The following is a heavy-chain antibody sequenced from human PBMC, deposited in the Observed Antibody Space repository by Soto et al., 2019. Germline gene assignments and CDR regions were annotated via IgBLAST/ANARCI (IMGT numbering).Heavy chain of an antibody. D-gene: IGHD2-8*01. CDR2: IIPIFGTV. V-gene: IGHV1-69*05. CDR1: GGTFSNYP. CDR3: ARGNHWCLRVGYCDL. Sequence: QVQLVQAGAEVKKPGSSVKVSCKASGGTFSNYPISWVRQAPGQGLEWMGGIIPIFGTVNYAQKFQGRVTNTPDEFTSTADMDTSSLGFEGTGVDDCARGNHWCLRVGYCDLWGRGTVGTVSS. J-gene: IGHJ2*01.